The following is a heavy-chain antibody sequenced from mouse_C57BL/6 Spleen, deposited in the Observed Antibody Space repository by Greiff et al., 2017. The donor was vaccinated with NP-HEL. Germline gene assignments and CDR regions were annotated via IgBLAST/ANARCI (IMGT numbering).Heavy chain of an antibody. D-gene: IGHD2-4*01. CDR3: ARSPYDYDNAY. Sequence: LQPGAELVKPGASVKLSCKASGYTFTSYWMHWVKQRPGQGLEWIGMIHPNSGSTNYNEKFKSKATLTVDKSSSTAYMQLSSLTSEDSAVYYCARSPYDYDNAYWGQGTLVTVSA. V-gene: IGHV1-64*01. CDR2: IHPNSGST. CDR1: GYTFTSYW. J-gene: IGHJ3*01.